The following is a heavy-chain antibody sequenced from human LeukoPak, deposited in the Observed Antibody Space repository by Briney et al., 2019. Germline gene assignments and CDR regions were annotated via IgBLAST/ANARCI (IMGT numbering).Heavy chain of an antibody. J-gene: IGHJ4*02. Sequence: GGSLRLSCAASGFTFSNHGMHWVRQAPGKGLEWVAVISYDGSNKYYADSVKGRFTISRDNSKNTLYLQMNSLRAEDTAVYYCAKDRDSSGAHFDYWGQGTLVTVSS. V-gene: IGHV3-30*18. D-gene: IGHD6-19*01. CDR2: ISYDGSNK. CDR1: GFTFSNHG. CDR3: AKDRDSSGAHFDY.